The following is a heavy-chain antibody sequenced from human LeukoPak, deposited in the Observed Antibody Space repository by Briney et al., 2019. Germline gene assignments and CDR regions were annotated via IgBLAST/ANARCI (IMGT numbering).Heavy chain of an antibody. Sequence: GGSLRLSCAVSGFTCDVYGMSWVRQAPGKGLKWVSSINRNGGRKGYADSVKGRFTISRDTAKNSLYPQMSSLRAEDTALYYCARGWTGDPAPYFFDYWGQGTLVTVSS. V-gene: IGHV3-20*04. CDR2: INRNGGRK. J-gene: IGHJ4*02. D-gene: IGHD3/OR15-3a*01. CDR1: GFTCDVYG. CDR3: ARGWTGDPAPYFFDY.